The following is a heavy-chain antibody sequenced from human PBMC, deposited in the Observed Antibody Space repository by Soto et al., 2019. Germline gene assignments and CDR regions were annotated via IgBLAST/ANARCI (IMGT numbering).Heavy chain of an antibody. J-gene: IGHJ4*02. V-gene: IGHV1-8*01. CDR3: ARATGSHDY. CDR1: GYTITSYD. Sequence: QVQLVQSGAEVKKPGASVKVSCKASGYTITSYDINWVRQATGQGLEWMGWMNPNSGNTGFAQKFQGRVTMTRDTSISTAYMALSSLRSEDTAVYSCARATGSHDYWGQGTLVTVSS. CDR2: MNPNSGNT.